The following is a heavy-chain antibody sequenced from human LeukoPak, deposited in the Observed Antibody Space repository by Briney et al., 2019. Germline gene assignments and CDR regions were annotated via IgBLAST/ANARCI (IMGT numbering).Heavy chain of an antibody. J-gene: IGHJ4*02. CDR2: ISGSGGST. V-gene: IGHV3-23*01. CDR1: GFTFSSYA. D-gene: IGHD3-22*01. Sequence: PGGSLRLSCAASGFTFSSYAMSWVRQAPGKGLEWVSAISGSGGSTYYADSVKGRFTISRDNSKNTLCLQMNSLRAEDTAVYYCAKQPYDSSGYYYELDYWGQGTLVTVSS. CDR3: AKQPYDSSGYYYELDY.